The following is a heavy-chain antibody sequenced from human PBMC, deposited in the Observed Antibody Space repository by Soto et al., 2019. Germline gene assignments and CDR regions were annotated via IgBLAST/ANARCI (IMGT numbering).Heavy chain of an antibody. CDR1: GFIFTSYA. Sequence: EVQLVESGGGLVQPGESLRLSCAASGFIFTSYAINWVRQAPGKGLEWVSYISSSGTIIYYADSVKGRFTISRDNAKNSLYLQMNSLRAEDTAVYYCASFSRMTDGYYWGQGTLVTVSS. J-gene: IGHJ4*02. D-gene: IGHD4-17*01. V-gene: IGHV3-48*01. CDR2: ISSSGTII. CDR3: ASFSRMTDGYY.